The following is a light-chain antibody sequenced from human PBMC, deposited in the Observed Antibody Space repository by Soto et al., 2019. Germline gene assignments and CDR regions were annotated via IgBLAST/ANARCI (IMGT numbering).Light chain of an antibody. V-gene: IGLV3-1*01. CDR1: KLGDKY. Sequence: YELTQPPSVSVSPGQTASITCSGDKLGDKYACWYQQKPGQSPVLVIYQDSKRPSGIPERFSGSNSGNTATLTISGTQAMDEADYYCQEWDSSTYVFGTGTKVTVL. CDR2: QDS. J-gene: IGLJ1*01. CDR3: QEWDSSTYV.